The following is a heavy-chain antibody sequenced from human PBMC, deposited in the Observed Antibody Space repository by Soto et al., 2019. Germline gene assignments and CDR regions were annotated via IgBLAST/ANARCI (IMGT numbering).Heavy chain of an antibody. V-gene: IGHV1-8*01. CDR2: MNPNSGNT. J-gene: IGHJ4*02. CDR3: ARGRDWNYLPFDY. Sequence: QVQLVQSGAEVKKPGASVKVSCKASGYTFTSYDINWVRQATGQGLEWMGWMNPNSGNTGNAQKFQGRVTMTRNTSISTAYMELSSLISEDTDVYYVARGRDWNYLPFDYWGQGTLVTVSS. CDR1: GYTFTSYD. D-gene: IGHD1-7*01.